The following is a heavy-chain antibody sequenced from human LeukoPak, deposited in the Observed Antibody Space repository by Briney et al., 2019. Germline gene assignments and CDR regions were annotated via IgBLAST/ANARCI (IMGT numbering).Heavy chain of an antibody. CDR3: ARDNSGSYREFDY. V-gene: IGHV4-4*07. J-gene: IGHJ4*02. CDR1: GGSISSYY. D-gene: IGHD1-26*01. CDR2: IYTSGST. Sequence: SETLSLTFTVSGGSISSYYWSWIRQPAGKGLEWIGRIYTSGSTNYNASLKSRVSMSVDTSKNQFSLKLSSVTAADTAVFYCARDNSGSYREFDYWGQGTLVTVSS.